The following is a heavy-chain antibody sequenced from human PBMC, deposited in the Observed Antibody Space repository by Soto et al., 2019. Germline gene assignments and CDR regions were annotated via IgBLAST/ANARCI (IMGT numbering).Heavy chain of an antibody. J-gene: IGHJ4*02. Sequence: PGESLKISCKGSGYSFTNYWISWVRQMPGNGLEWMGIIYPDDSDAKYSPSFQGQVTMSADKSISTAYLQWTSLKASDTAMYYCARDGLSSSSSFDYWGQGTLVTVSS. CDR2: IYPDDSDA. V-gene: IGHV5-51*01. D-gene: IGHD6-6*01. CDR3: ARDGLSSSSSFDY. CDR1: GYSFTNYW.